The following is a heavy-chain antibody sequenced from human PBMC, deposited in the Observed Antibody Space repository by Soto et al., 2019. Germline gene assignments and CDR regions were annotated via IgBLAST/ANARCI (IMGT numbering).Heavy chain of an antibody. V-gene: IGHV3-23*01. CDR3: AKTGGRYFDLELNWFGP. J-gene: IGHJ5*02. CDR1: GFTFSSYA. Sequence: EVQLLESGGGLVQPGGSLRLCCAASGFTFSSYAMSWGRQAPGKGLEWVSAISGSGGSTYYGDSVKGRFTISRDNSKNAEYLQMNCLRAEEKALYYCAKTGGRYFDLELNWFGPWGQGNQVTVSS. CDR2: ISGSGGST. D-gene: IGHD3-9*01.